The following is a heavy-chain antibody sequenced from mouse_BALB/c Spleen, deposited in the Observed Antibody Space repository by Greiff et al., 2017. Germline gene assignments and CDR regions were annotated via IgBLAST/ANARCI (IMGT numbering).Heavy chain of an antibody. CDR1: GYSITSGYY. J-gene: IGHJ2*01. D-gene: IGHD2-4*01. V-gene: IGHV3-6*02. CDR3: ASIYYDYSFDY. CDR2: ISYDGSN. Sequence: VQLKQSGPGLVKPSQSLSLTCSVTGYSITSGYYWNWIRQFPGNKLEWMGYISYDGSNNYNPSLKNRISITRDTSKNQFFLKLNSVTTEDTATYYCASIYYDYSFDYWGQGTTLTVSS.